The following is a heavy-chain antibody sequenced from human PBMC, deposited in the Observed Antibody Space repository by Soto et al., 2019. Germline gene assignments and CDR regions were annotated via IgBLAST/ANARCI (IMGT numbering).Heavy chain of an antibody. D-gene: IGHD3-10*01. J-gene: IGHJ4*02. CDR2: IYYSGYT. Sequence: QVQLQASGPRLVKPSETLSLTCTVSGGSISSYYWSWIRQPPGKGLEWIGFIYYSGYTEYNSSLNSRFTISLDPSKNAFYLKVSSLTATDTAVYYCSRHMSTGKLLALDYWCQGALVTVSS. CDR1: GGSISSYY. CDR3: SRHMSTGKLLALDY. V-gene: IGHV4-59*08.